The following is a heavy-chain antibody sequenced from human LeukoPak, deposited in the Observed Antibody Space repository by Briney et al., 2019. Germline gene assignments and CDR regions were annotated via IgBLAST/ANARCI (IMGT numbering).Heavy chain of an antibody. D-gene: IGHD3-22*01. CDR2: IWYDGSNK. CDR3: ARSYDSSGAHYFDY. J-gene: IGHJ4*02. CDR1: GFTFSSYG. Sequence: GRPLRLSCAASGFTFSSYGMHWVRQAPGKGLEWVAVIWYDGSNKYYADSVKGRFTISRDNSKNTLYLQMNSLRAEDTAVYYCARSYDSSGAHYFDYWGQGTLVTVSS. V-gene: IGHV3-33*01.